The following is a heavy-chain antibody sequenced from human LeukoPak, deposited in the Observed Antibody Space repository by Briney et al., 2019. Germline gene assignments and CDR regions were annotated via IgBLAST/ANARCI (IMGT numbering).Heavy chain of an antibody. CDR1: GGSISSSSYY. CDR2: IYYSGST. D-gene: IGHD3-10*01. Sequence: SETLSLTCTVSGGSISSSSYYWGWIRQPPGKGLEWIGSIYYSGSTYYNPSLKSRVTISVDTSKTQFSLKLISVTAADTAMYYCASHSYYYGSGSYGDDAFDIWGQGTMVTVSS. V-gene: IGHV4-39*07. CDR3: ASHSYYYGSGSYGDDAFDI. J-gene: IGHJ3*02.